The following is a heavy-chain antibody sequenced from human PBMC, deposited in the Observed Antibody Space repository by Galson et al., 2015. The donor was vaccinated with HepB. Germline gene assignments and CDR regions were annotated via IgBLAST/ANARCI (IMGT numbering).Heavy chain of an antibody. CDR1: GFTFNSYG. D-gene: IGHD4-23*01. J-gene: IGHJ4*02. V-gene: IGHV3-30*18. Sequence: SLRLSCAASGFTFNSYGIHWVRQAPGKGPEWVAVISYDGSNKFYADSVKGRFTISRDNSKNTLYLQMNSLRAEDTAVYYCAKDLAPVDDYGGKGYDYWGQGTLVTVSS. CDR3: AKDLAPVDDYGGKGYDY. CDR2: ISYDGSNK.